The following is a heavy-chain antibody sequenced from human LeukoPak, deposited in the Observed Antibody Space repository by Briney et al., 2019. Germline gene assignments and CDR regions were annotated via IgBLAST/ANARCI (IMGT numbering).Heavy chain of an antibody. D-gene: IGHD6-19*01. CDR2: INANSGAT. CDR3: AKPISGGLAVTADWFDP. Sequence: TGGSLRLSCAASGFAFSFFAMSWLRQPPGKGLEWVSTINANSGATSYAASVRGRFTISRDNSKNKLHLQLNSLRAEDAAVYYCAKPISGGLAVTADWFDPWGQGTLVVVSS. J-gene: IGHJ5*01. V-gene: IGHV3-23*01. CDR1: GFAFSFFA.